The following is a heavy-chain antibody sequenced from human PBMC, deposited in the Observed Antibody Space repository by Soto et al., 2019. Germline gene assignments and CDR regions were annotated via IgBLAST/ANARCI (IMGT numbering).Heavy chain of an antibody. D-gene: IGHD3-16*01. CDR3: TRDTAHLGEFFAFDY. J-gene: IGHJ4*02. CDR1: GFTFGDYA. CDR2: IRSKAYGGTT. V-gene: IGHV3-49*03. Sequence: GGSLRLSCTASGFTFGDYAMSWFRQAPGKGLEWVGFIRSKAYGGTTEYAASVKGRFTISRDDSKSIAYLQMNSLKTEDTAVYYCTRDTAHLGEFFAFDYWGQGTLVTVSS.